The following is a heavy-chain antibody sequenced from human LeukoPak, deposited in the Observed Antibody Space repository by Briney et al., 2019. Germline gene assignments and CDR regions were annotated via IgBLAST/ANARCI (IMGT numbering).Heavy chain of an antibody. V-gene: IGHV4-59*01. CDR2: IYYSGST. CDR3: ARDRGDLPWLDP. D-gene: IGHD7-27*01. Sequence: SETLSLTCTVSGGSISSYYWSWIRQPPGKGLEWIGYIYYSGSTNYNPSLKSRVTISVDTSKNQFSLKLSSVTAADTAVYYCARDRGDLPWLDPWGQGTLVTVSS. J-gene: IGHJ5*02. CDR1: GGSISSYY.